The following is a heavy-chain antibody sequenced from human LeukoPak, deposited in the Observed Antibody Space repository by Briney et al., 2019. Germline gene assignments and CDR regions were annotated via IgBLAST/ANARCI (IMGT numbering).Heavy chain of an antibody. D-gene: IGHD3-10*01. V-gene: IGHV4-4*02. CDR2: VYHSGST. CDR1: GDDISSSNW. Sequence: SETLSLTCSVSGDDISSSNWWTWVRQPPQKGLEWIGEVYHSGSTNYNPSLKNRIYMSVDKSQNRFSLRLTSVTAADTAVYFRARVSGSGLYFKSFDPWGQGTLVTVSS. J-gene: IGHJ5*01. CDR3: ARVSGSGLYFKSFDP.